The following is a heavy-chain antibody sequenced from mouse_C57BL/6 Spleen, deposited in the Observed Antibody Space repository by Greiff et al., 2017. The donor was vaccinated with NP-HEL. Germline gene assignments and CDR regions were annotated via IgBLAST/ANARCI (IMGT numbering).Heavy chain of an antibody. Sequence: QVQLQQSGAELARPGASVKLSCKASGYTFTSYGISWVKQRTGQGLEWIGEIYPRSGNTYYNEKFKGKATLTADKSSSTAYMELRSLTSEDSAVYFCARHHGSSFFDYWGQGTTLTVSS. D-gene: IGHD1-1*01. CDR3: ARHHGSSFFDY. J-gene: IGHJ2*01. CDR2: IYPRSGNT. CDR1: GYTFTSYG. V-gene: IGHV1-81*01.